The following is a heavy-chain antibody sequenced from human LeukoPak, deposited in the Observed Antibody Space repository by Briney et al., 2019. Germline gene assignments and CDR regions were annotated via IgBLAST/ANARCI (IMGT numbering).Heavy chain of an antibody. J-gene: IGHJ4*02. D-gene: IGHD3-3*01. CDR2: INPNSGGT. Sequence: GASVKVSCKASGYTLTGYYMHWVRQAPGQGLEWMGRINPNSGGTNSAHKFQGRVTITRDTSISAPYTELSRLRSDDTAVYYCARATTIFGVVSSLDYWGQGTLVTVSS. CDR1: GYTLTGYY. CDR3: ARATTIFGVVSSLDY. V-gene: IGHV1-2*06.